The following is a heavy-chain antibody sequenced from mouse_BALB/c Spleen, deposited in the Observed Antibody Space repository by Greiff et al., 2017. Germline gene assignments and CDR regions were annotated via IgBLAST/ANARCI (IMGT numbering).Heavy chain of an antibody. CDR3: ARAGNFPFDY. CDR1: GFTFSSFG. V-gene: IGHV5-17*02. D-gene: IGHD2-1*01. Sequence: EVHLVESGGGLVQPGGSRKLSCAASGFTFSSFGMHWVRQAPEKGLEWVAYISSGSSTIYYADTVKGRFTISRDNPKNTLFLQMTSLRSEDTAMYYCARAGNFPFDYWGQGTTLTVSS. CDR2: ISSGSSTI. J-gene: IGHJ2*01.